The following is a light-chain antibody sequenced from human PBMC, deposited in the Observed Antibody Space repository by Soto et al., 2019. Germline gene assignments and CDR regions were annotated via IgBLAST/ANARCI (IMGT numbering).Light chain of an antibody. V-gene: IGLV4-69*01. CDR2: VNSDGSL. CDR1: SGHSNYA. Sequence: QLVLTQSPSASASLGASVKLTCTLSSGHSNYAVAWHQQEPEKGPRYLMKVNSDGSLSKGDGIPSRFSGSSSGAECYLTISSLQSEDEADYYCQTWGTGIVFGGGTKLTVL. CDR3: QTWGTGIV. J-gene: IGLJ2*01.